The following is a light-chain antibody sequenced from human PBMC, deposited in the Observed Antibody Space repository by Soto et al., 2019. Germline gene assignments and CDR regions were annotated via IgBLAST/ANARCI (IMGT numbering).Light chain of an antibody. CDR3: SSYTSSSTYV. CDR1: SSDVGRYNY. J-gene: IGLJ1*01. Sequence: QSALTQPASVSGSPGQSITISCTGTSSDVGRYNYVSWYQQHPGKAPKLMIYFVSNRPSGVTDRFSGSKSGNTASLTISGLQAEDEADYYCSSYTSSSTYVFGSGTQLTVL. V-gene: IGLV2-14*03. CDR2: FVS.